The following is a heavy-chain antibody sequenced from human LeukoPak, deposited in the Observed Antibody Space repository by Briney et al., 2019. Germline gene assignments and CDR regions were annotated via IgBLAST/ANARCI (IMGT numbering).Heavy chain of an antibody. J-gene: IGHJ4*02. D-gene: IGHD5-12*01. CDR3: ARRLKQDATKTFDY. Sequence: GGSLRLSCAASGFTFSSYGMHWVRQAPGKGLEWVANIKQDGSEKYYVGSVKGRFTISRDNAKNSLDLQMNSLRAEDTAVYYCARRLKQDATKTFDYWGQGTLVTVSS. V-gene: IGHV3-7*01. CDR2: IKQDGSEK. CDR1: GFTFSSYG.